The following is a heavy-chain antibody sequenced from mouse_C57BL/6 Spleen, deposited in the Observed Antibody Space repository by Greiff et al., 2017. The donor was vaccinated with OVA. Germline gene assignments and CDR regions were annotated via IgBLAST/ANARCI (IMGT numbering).Heavy chain of an antibody. V-gene: IGHV2-2*01. J-gene: IGHJ1*03. CDR1: GFSLTSYG. D-gene: IGHD1-1*01. CDR3: ARGLLRDWYFDV. CDR2: IWSGGST. Sequence: QVQLQQSGPGLVQPSQSLSITCTVSGFSLTSYGVHWVRQSPGKGLEWLGVIWSGGSTGYNAAFISRLSISKDNSKSQVFFKMNSLQADDTAIYYCARGLLRDWYFDVWGTGTTVTVSS.